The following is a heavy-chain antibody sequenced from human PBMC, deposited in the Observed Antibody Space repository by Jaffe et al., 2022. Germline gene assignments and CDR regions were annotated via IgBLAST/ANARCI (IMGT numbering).Heavy chain of an antibody. CDR2: IYSGGST. D-gene: IGHD5-18*01. J-gene: IGHJ3*02. Sequence: EVQLVESGGGLVQPGGSLRLSCAASGFTVSSNYMSWVRQAPGKGLEWVSVIYSGGSTYYADSVKGRFTISRDNSKNTLYLQMNSLRAEDTAVYYCARDRSARGYSYGDDAFDIWGQGTMVTVSS. V-gene: IGHV3-66*02. CDR1: GFTVSSNY. CDR3: ARDRSARGYSYGDDAFDI.